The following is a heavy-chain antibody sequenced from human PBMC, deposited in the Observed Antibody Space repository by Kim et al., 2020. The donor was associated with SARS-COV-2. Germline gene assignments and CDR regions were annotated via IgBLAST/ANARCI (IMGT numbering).Heavy chain of an antibody. J-gene: IGHJ4*02. CDR3: ARKSGTTYYFDY. Sequence: YYNPSLNSGFTRSQETSQNQFSLRLSSVTAPDTAVYYCARKSGTTYYFDYWGQGTLVTVSS. V-gene: IGHV4-31*02.